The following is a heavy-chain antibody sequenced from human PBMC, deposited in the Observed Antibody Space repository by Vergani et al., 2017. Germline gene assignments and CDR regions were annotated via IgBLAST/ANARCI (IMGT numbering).Heavy chain of an antibody. CDR1: GFTFSDHY. CDR3: ARDYYDSSGALDY. CDR2: ISTSGSTI. D-gene: IGHD3-22*01. J-gene: IGHJ4*02. V-gene: IGHV3-11*04. Sequence: VQLLESGGGLVQPGGSLRLSCAASGFTFSDHYMYWIRQAPGKGLEWVSYISTSGSTIYYADSVKGRFTISRDNAKNSLYLQMNSLRVEDTAVYYCARDYYDSSGALDYWGQGTLVTVSS.